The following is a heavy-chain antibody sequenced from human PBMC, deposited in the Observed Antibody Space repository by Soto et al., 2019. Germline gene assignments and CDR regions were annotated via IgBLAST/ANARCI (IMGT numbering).Heavy chain of an antibody. Sequence: SVKVSCKASGGTFSSYAISWVRQAPGQGLEWKGGIIPIFGTADYAQKFQGRVTITADESTSTAYMELSSLRSEDTAVYYCARDLRGTYSSPGLGWFDPWGQGTLVTVSS. V-gene: IGHV1-69*13. CDR3: ARDLRGTYSSPGLGWFDP. CDR2: IIPIFGTA. CDR1: GGTFSSYA. D-gene: IGHD6-13*01. J-gene: IGHJ5*02.